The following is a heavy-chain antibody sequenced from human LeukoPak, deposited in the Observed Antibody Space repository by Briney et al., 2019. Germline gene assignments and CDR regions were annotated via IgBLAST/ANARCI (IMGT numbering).Heavy chain of an antibody. V-gene: IGHV1-18*01. J-gene: IGHJ4*02. Sequence: ASVKVSCKASGGTFFSYAISWVRQAPGQGLEWMGWISAYNGNTNYAQKLQGRVTMTTDTTTSTAYMELRSLRSDDTAVYDCARDGRYCSGGSCYSFDYWGQGTLVTVSS. CDR3: ARDGRYCSGGSCYSFDY. CDR1: GGTFFSYA. CDR2: ISAYNGNT. D-gene: IGHD2-15*01.